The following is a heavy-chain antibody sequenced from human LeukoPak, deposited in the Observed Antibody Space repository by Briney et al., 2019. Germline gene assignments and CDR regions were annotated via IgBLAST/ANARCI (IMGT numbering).Heavy chain of an antibody. CDR2: ISDTGTT. CDR3: ATGYYEPFEK. V-gene: IGHV4-59*01. Sequence: SESLSLTCTVSGGSISSYYWNWIRQPPGKGPEWIGCISDTGTTKYNPAFKSRVAISVDTSKNQFSLKLTSVTAADTAVYFCATGYYEPFEKWGQGTVVSVSS. CDR1: GGSISSYY. J-gene: IGHJ4*02. D-gene: IGHD3-22*01.